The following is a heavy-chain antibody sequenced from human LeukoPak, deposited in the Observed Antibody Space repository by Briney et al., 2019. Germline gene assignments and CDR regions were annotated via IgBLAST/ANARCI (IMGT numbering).Heavy chain of an antibody. D-gene: IGHD2-15*01. CDR2: INHSGST. CDR3: ARGRSEDIVVVVAATDFDY. J-gene: IGHJ4*02. Sequence: SETLSLTCAVYGGSFSGYYWSWICQPPGKGLEWIGEINHSGSTNYNPSLKSRVTISVDTSKNQFSLKLSSVTAADTAAYYCARGRSEDIVVVVAATDFDYWGQGTLVTVSS. CDR1: GGSFSGYY. V-gene: IGHV4-34*01.